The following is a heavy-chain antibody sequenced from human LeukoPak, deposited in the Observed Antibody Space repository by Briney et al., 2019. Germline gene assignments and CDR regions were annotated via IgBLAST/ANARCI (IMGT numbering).Heavy chain of an antibody. V-gene: IGHV3-23*01. CDR3: AKGPTAQDSFDI. Sequence: GGSLRLSCAASGFTFSSYAVSWVRQAPGKGLEWVSAISGSGGSTYYADSVKGRFTISRDNSKNTLYLQRNSLRAVYTAVYYCAKGPTAQDSFDIWGQGTMVTVSS. J-gene: IGHJ3*02. CDR1: GFTFSSYA. D-gene: IGHD4-17*01. CDR2: ISGSGGST.